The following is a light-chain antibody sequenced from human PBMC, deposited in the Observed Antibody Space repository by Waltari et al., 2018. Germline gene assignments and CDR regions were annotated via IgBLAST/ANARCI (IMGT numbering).Light chain of an antibody. J-gene: IGLJ3*02. V-gene: IGLV8-61*01. CDR1: SGSVSTTYY. Sequence: QTVVTQEPSFSVSPGGTVTLTCGLSSGSVSTTYYPSWYQQTPGQAPRTLLYSTNILSSGVPDRFSGSILGNKAALIITGAQAVDSSDYYCLLYMPSGDWLFGGGTKLTVL. CDR3: LLYMPSGDWL. CDR2: STN.